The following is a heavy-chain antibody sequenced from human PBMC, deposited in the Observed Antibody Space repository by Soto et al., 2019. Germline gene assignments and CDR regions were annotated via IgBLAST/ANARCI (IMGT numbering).Heavy chain of an antibody. D-gene: IGHD2-15*01. CDR2: IYYNGST. CDR3: ARQRVVPATPTNWFDP. J-gene: IGHJ5*02. V-gene: IGHV4-39*01. CDR1: GGSVSSRSYF. Sequence: QVQVQESGPGLVKPSDTLSLTCTVSGGSVSSRSYFWGWIRQPPGKGLEWIGTIYYNGSTYYNPSLTGRVTLSVDTSKNHFSLKLTSVTASDTAVYYCARQRVVPATPTNWFDPWGQGTLVTVSS.